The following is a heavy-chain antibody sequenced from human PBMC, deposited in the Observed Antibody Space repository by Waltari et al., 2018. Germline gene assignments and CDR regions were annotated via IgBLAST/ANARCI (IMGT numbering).Heavy chain of an antibody. Sequence: QVQLQQWGAGLLKPSETLSLTCAVYGGSFSGYYWRWIRQPPGKGLEWIGEINHSGSTNYNPSLKSRVTISVDTSKNQFSLKLSSVTAADTAVYYCARLTGSSGWYSYYYGMDVWGQGTTVTVSS. J-gene: IGHJ6*02. V-gene: IGHV4-34*01. CDR3: ARLTGSSGWYSYYYGMDV. D-gene: IGHD6-19*01. CDR2: INHSGST. CDR1: GGSFSGYY.